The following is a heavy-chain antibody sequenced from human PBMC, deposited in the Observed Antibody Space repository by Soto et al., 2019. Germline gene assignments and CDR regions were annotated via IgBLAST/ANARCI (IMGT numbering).Heavy chain of an antibody. CDR2: INHSGST. V-gene: IGHV4-34*01. D-gene: IGHD2-2*01. CDR3: ARGRMYWYQLLLAPGAFDI. J-gene: IGHJ3*02. CDR1: GGSFSGYY. Sequence: SETLSLTXAVYGGSFSGYYWSWIRQPPGKGLEWIGEINHSGSTNYNPSLKSRVTISVDTSKNQFSLKLSSVTAADTAAYYCARGRMYWYQLLLAPGAFDIWGQGTMVTVSS.